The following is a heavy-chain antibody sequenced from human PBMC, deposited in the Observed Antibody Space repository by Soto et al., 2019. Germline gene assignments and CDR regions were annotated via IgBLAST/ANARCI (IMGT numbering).Heavy chain of an antibody. Sequence: GGSLRLSCVTSGFTFSDSWMNWVRQAPGKGLEWLANLNQDGSVSKYVDSLKGRFTISRDNARNSVYLEINNLTTEDTAVYYCASWVSTLNYWGQGTLVTVSS. J-gene: IGHJ4*02. V-gene: IGHV3-7*01. D-gene: IGHD3-16*01. CDR3: ASWVSTLNY. CDR2: LNQDGSVS. CDR1: GFTFSDSW.